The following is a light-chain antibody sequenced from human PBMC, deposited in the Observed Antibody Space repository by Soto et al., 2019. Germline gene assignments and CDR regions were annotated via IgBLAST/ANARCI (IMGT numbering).Light chain of an antibody. CDR3: QQYNTWPLT. Sequence: EIVMTQSPATLSVSPGERATLSCRASQSVSNNLAWYQQKPGQAPRFLIYNASTRPTGLPARFSGSGSGTEFTLTISSLQSEDFAVYYCQQYNTWPLTFGGGTKVEI. CDR1: QSVSNN. V-gene: IGKV3-15*01. J-gene: IGKJ4*01. CDR2: NAS.